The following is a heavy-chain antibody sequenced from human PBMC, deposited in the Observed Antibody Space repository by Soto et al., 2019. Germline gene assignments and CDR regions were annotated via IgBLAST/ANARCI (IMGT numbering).Heavy chain of an antibody. D-gene: IGHD6-19*01. CDR1: GGSVSSGDFY. V-gene: IGHV4-61*08. Sequence: PSETLSLTCTVSGGSVSSGDFYWSWIRQPPGKGQEWIGYIYYNGSTNYNPSLKSRVTISSDTSKNQFSLRLFSVTAADTAVYYCARDRPRTIDNSDYYNYGMDVWGQGTTVTVSS. J-gene: IGHJ6*02. CDR3: ARDRPRTIDNSDYYNYGMDV. CDR2: IYYNGST.